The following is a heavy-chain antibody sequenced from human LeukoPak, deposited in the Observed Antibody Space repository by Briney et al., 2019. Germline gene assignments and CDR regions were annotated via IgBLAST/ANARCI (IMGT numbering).Heavy chain of an antibody. CDR3: ARVERYFDWLPTTDY. D-gene: IGHD3-9*01. V-gene: IGHV1-18*01. J-gene: IGHJ4*02. CDR1: RYTFTSYG. CDR2: ISAYNGNT. Sequence: ASVKVSCKPSRYTFTSYGISWVRQAPGQGLEWMGWISAYNGNTNYAQKLQDRVTMPTDTSTSTAYMELRSLRSDDTAVYYCARVERYFDWLPTTDYWGQGTLVTVSS.